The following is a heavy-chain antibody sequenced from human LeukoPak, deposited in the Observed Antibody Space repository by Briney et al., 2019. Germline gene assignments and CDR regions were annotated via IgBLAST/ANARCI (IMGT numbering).Heavy chain of an antibody. D-gene: IGHD6-6*01. CDR3: ARGHYSSSSGYFQH. CDR2: IYYSGST. Sequence: SETLSLTCTVSGGSISSYYWSWIRQPPGKGLEWIGYIYYSGSTNYNPSLKSRVTISVDTSKNQFSLKLSSVTAADTAVYYCARGHYSSSSGYFQHWGQGTLVTVSS. V-gene: IGHV4-59*12. CDR1: GGSISSYY. J-gene: IGHJ1*01.